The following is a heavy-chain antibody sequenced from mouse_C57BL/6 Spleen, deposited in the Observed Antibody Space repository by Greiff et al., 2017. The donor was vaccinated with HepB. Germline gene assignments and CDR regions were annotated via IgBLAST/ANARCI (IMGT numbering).Heavy chain of an antibody. D-gene: IGHD1-1*01. CDR3: ARPPFYYGSSYWYFDV. CDR2: INPNNGGT. Sequence: EVQLQQSGPELVKPGASVKIPCTASGYTFTDYNMDWVKQSHGKSLEWIGDINPNNGGTIYNQKFKGKATLTVDKSSSTAYMELRSLTSEDTAVYYCARPPFYYGSSYWYFDVWGTGTTVTVSS. CDR1: GYTFTDYN. J-gene: IGHJ1*03. V-gene: IGHV1-18*01.